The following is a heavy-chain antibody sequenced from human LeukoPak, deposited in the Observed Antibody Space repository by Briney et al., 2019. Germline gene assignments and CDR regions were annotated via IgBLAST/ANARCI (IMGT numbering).Heavy chain of an antibody. CDR2: INHSGST. V-gene: IGHV4-4*02. CDR1: GGSISSSTG. D-gene: IGHD6-19*01. Sequence: SETLSLTCAVSGGSISSSTGWSWVRQPPGKGLEWIGEINHSGSTDYNPSLKSRVTISVDKSNNQFSLKLNSVTAADTAVYYCARKQWLAVADWGQGTLVTVSS. CDR3: ARKQWLAVAD. J-gene: IGHJ4*02.